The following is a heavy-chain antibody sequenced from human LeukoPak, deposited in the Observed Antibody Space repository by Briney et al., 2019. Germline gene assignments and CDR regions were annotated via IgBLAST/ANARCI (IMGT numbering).Heavy chain of an antibody. CDR1: GFTFSGSA. V-gene: IGHV3-73*01. CDR3: TRDSSFSFDF. J-gene: IGHJ4*02. D-gene: IGHD6-6*01. CDR2: IRSKANSYAT. Sequence: GGSLRLSCAASGFTFSGSAMHWVRQASGKGLEWVGRIRSKANSYATAYAASVKGRFTISRDDSKNTAYLQMNSLKTEDTAVYYCTRDSSFSFDFWGQGTLVTVSS.